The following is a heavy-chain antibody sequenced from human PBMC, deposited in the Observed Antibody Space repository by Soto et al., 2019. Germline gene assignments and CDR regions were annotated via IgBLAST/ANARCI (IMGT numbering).Heavy chain of an antibody. CDR2: IIPIFGTA. CDR1: GGTFSSYA. Sequence: SVKVSCKASGGTFSSYAISWVRQAPGQGLEWMGGIIPIFGTANYAQKFQGRVTITADESTSTAYMELSSLRSEDTAVYYCASLEATNPKPRTTAPTYYYGMDVWGQGTTVPVS. J-gene: IGHJ6*02. D-gene: IGHD1-26*01. V-gene: IGHV1-69*13. CDR3: ASLEATNPKPRTTAPTYYYGMDV.